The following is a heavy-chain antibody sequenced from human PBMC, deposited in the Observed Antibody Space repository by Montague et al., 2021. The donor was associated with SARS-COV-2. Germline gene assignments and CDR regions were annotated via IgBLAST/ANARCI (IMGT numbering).Heavy chain of an antibody. CDR1: GFTFTNYA. Sequence: SLRLSCAASGFTFTNYAMSWVRRAPGKGLEWVSVISGGRTHYADXAKGRFTISRDNSKSTLYLQMNSLRAEDTAVYYCTKGGQDCDSSSCYIDWGQGTLVTVSS. CDR2: ISGGRT. CDR3: TKGGQDCDSSSCYID. J-gene: IGHJ4*02. D-gene: IGHD2-2*02. V-gene: IGHV3-23*01.